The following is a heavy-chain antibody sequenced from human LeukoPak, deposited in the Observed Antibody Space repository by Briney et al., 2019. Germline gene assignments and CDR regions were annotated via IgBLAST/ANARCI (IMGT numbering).Heavy chain of an antibody. Sequence: GGFRRLSCAASGFTFSSYSMNWVRQAPGKGLEWVSSISSSSSYIYYADSVKGRFTISRDNAKSSLYLQMNSLRAEDTAVYYCARGSLSTVVTSGFDYWGQGTLVTVSS. J-gene: IGHJ4*02. CDR3: ARGSLSTVVTSGFDY. CDR2: ISSSSSYI. CDR1: GFTFSSYS. V-gene: IGHV3-21*01. D-gene: IGHD4-23*01.